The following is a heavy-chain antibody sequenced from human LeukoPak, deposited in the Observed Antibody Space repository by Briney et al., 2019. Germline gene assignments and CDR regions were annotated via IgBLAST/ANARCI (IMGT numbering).Heavy chain of an antibody. Sequence: GGSLRLSCAASTFTFSSYGMHWVRQAPSKGLEWVAFIQYDGNKRYYADSVKGRFTISRDNSKNTLYLQMNSLRPEDTALYYCANTMYSSAWSPFDYWGRGTLVTVSS. J-gene: IGHJ4*02. CDR2: IQYDGNKR. D-gene: IGHD6-19*01. V-gene: IGHV3-30*02. CDR3: ANTMYSSAWSPFDY. CDR1: TFTFSSYG.